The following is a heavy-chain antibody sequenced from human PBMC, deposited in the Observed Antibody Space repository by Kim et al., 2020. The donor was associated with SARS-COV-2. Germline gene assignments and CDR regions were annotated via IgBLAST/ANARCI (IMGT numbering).Heavy chain of an antibody. CDR1: GYSFTSYW. Sequence: GESLKISCKGSGYSFTSYWIGWVRQMPGKGLEWMGIIYPGDSDTRYSPSFQGQVTISADKSISTAYLQWSSLKASDTAMYYCARGRIRAVAGTSCWFDPWGQGTLVTVSS. D-gene: IGHD6-19*01. V-gene: IGHV5-51*01. J-gene: IGHJ5*02. CDR2: IYPGDSDT. CDR3: ARGRIRAVAGTSCWFDP.